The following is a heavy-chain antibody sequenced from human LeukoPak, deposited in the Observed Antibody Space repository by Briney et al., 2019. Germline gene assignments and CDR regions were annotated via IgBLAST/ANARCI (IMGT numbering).Heavy chain of an antibody. CDR1: GYTLTELS. J-gene: IGHJ4*02. D-gene: IGHD5-24*01. V-gene: IGHV1-24*01. CDR2: FDPEDGET. CDR3: ATEDGYARTFDY. Sequence: ASVKVSCKVSGYTLTELSMHWVRQAPGKGLEWMGGFDPEDGETIYAQKFQGRDTMTEDTSTDTAYMELSSLRSEDTAVYYCATEDGYARTFDYWGQGTLVTVSS.